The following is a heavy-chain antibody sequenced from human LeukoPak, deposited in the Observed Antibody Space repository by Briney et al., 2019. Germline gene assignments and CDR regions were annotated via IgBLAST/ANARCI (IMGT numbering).Heavy chain of an antibody. V-gene: IGHV3-20*01. CDR2: INWNGGST. CDR3: ARDLTGGSGSYYWYFDL. D-gene: IGHD3-10*01. Sequence: GGSLRLSCAASGFTFDDYGMSRVRQAPGKGLEWVSGINWNGGSTGYADSVKGRFTISRDNAKNSLYLQMNSLRAEDTALYHCARDLTGGSGSYYWYFDLWGRGTLVTVSS. J-gene: IGHJ2*01. CDR1: GFTFDDYG.